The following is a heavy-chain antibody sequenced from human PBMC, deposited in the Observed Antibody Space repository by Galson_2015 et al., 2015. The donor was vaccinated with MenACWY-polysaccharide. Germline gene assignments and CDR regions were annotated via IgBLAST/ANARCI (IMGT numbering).Heavy chain of an antibody. V-gene: IGHV6-1*01. Sequence: CAISGDSVSNNHVAWNWIRQSPSRGLEWLGRTYRGSNQYAASMRGRIAINSDTSTNQFSLQLSSVTPEDTGLYYCARGAYSSFDIWGQGTMV. CDR2: TYRGSN. CDR1: GDSVSNNHVA. D-gene: IGHD2-15*01. J-gene: IGHJ3*02. CDR3: ARGAYSSFDI.